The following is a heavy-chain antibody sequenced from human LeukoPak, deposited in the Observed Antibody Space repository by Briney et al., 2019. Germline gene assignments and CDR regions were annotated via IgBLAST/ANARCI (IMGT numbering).Heavy chain of an antibody. CDR3: ARDSSGYYRSSFDY. CDR1: GFTFSSYS. Sequence: GGSLRLSCAASGFTFSSYSMNWVRQAPGKGLEWVSSISSSSSYIYYADSVKGRFTISRDNAKNSLYLQMNSLRAEDTAVYYCARDSSGYYRSSFDYWGQGTLVTVSS. V-gene: IGHV3-21*01. J-gene: IGHJ4*02. D-gene: IGHD3-22*01. CDR2: ISSSSSYI.